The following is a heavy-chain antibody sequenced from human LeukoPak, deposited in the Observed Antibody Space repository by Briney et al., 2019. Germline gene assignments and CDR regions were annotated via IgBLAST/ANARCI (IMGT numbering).Heavy chain of an antibody. CDR2: ISGSGGST. V-gene: IGHV3-23*01. Sequence: PGGSLRLSCAASGFTFSSYAMSWVRQAPGKGLEWVSDISGSGGSTYYADSVKGRFTISRDNSKNTLYLQMNSLRAEDTAVYYCAKDPTVPAAMGGDYWGQGTLVTVSS. D-gene: IGHD2-2*01. CDR1: GFTFSSYA. CDR3: AKDPTVPAAMGGDY. J-gene: IGHJ4*02.